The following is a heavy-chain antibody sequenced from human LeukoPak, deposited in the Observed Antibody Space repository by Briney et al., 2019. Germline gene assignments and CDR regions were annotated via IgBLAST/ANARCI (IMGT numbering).Heavy chain of an antibody. V-gene: IGHV4-34*01. CDR3: ARVADCSSTSCYSVGHNFDY. J-gene: IGHJ4*02. D-gene: IGHD2-2*02. CDR2: INHSGST. CDR1: GGSISSYY. Sequence: SETLSLTCTVSGGSISSYYWSWIRQPPGKGLEWIGEINHSGSTNYNPSLKSRVTISVDTSKNQFSLKLSSVTAADTAVYYCARVADCSSTSCYSVGHNFDYWGQGTLVTVSS.